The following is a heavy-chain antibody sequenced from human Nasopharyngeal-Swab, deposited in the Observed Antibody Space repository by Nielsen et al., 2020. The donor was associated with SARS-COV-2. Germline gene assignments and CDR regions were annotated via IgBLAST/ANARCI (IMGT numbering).Heavy chain of an antibody. CDR3: ARGTNYCGSGDF. D-gene: IGHD3-10*01. CDR2: IFYTGST. CDR1: GGSISSGDYY. Sequence: SETLSLTCSVSGGSISSGDYYWSWIRQPPGKGLEWIGHIFYTGSTHYNPPLKSRVTISVDTSKNQFSLNLNSVTAADTAVYYCARGTNYCGSGDFWGQGTMVTVSS. J-gene: IGHJ3*01. V-gene: IGHV4-61*08.